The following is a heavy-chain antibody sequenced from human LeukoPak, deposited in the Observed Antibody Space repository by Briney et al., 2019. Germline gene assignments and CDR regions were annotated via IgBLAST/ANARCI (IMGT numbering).Heavy chain of an antibody. CDR2: IYSGGST. V-gene: IGHV3-66*01. CDR1: GFTVSSNY. D-gene: IGHD6-19*01. Sequence: GGSLRLSCAASGFTVSSNYMGWVRQAPGEGLGWVSVIYSGGSTYYADSVKGRFTISRDNSKNTLYLQMNSLRAEDTAVYYCARDLAVYSSGWNSWGQGTLVTVSS. CDR3: ARDLAVYSSGWNS. J-gene: IGHJ4*02.